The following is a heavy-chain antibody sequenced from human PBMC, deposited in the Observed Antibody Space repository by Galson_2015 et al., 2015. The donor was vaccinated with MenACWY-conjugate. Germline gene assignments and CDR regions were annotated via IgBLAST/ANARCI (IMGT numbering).Heavy chain of an antibody. V-gene: IGHV5-51*01. CDR3: VTIQLWPH. CDR1: GYSFTTYW. Sequence: QSGAEVKKPGESLTISCTGSGYSFTTYWIGWVRQMPGKGLEWMGIIYPGDSDTRYRPSFEGQVTISADKSINTAYLQWSSLKASDTAMYYCVTIQLWPHWGQGTLVTVSS. J-gene: IGHJ4*02. CDR2: IYPGDSDT. D-gene: IGHD5-18*01.